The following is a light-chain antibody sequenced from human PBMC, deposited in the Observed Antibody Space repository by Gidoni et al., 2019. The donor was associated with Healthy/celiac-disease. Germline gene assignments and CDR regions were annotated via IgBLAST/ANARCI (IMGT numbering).Light chain of an antibody. V-gene: IGKV3-20*01. CDR1: QSVSSNY. CDR2: GAS. CDR3: QQYGSSPPVT. J-gene: IGKJ4*01. Sequence: EIVLTQSPGTLSWSPGERATLSCRASQSVSSNYLAWYQQKPGQAPRLLIYGASSRATGIPDRFSGSGSGTDFTLIISRLEPEDFAVYYCQQYGSSPPVTFGGGTKVEIK.